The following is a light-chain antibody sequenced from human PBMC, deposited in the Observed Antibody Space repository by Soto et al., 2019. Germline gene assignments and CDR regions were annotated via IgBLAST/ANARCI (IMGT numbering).Light chain of an antibody. V-gene: IGKV3-11*01. CDR2: DAS. J-gene: IGKJ2*01. CDR1: QGISTN. Sequence: EIVLTQSPATLSSSPGERATLSCRASQGISTNLAWYQQNPGQAPRLLIYDASTRATGITARFSGSGSGTDFTLTISSLEPEEFAVYYCHLLIDWPRTFGQGTKLEIK. CDR3: HLLIDWPRT.